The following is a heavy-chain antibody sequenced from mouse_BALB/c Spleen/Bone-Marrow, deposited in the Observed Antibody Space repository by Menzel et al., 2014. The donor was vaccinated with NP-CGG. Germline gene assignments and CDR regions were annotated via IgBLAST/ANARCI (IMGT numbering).Heavy chain of an antibody. D-gene: IGHD2-1*01. Sequence: QVQLKESGPGLVQPSQRLSVTCTVSGFSLTSYGVHWVRQSPGKGLEWLGVIWRGGSTDYNAAFMSRLSITKDNSKSQVFFKTNSLQTDDTAIYYCAKNSNGNGPDWYFAVWGAGATVTVSS. J-gene: IGHJ1*01. CDR1: GFSLTSYG. CDR2: IWRGGST. CDR3: AKNSNGNGPDWYFAV. V-gene: IGHV2-5*01.